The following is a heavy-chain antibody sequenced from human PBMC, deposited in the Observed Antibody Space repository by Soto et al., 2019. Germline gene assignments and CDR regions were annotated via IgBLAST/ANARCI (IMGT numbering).Heavy chain of an antibody. CDR2: IYPGDSDT. D-gene: IGHD2-15*01. CDR3: ARSQIGGDCSGGSCYPDTYYFDY. CDR1: GYSFTSYW. Sequence: GESLKISCKGSGYSFTSYWIGWVRQMPGKGLEWMGIIYPGDSDTRYSPSFQGQVTISADKSISTAYLQWSSLKASDTSMYYCARSQIGGDCSGGSCYPDTYYFDYWGQGTLVTVSS. V-gene: IGHV5-51*01. J-gene: IGHJ4*02.